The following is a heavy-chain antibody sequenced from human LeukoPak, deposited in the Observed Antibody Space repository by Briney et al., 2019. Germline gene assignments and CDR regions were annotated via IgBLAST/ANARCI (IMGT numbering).Heavy chain of an antibody. Sequence: GGSLRLSCAASGFIFSDYGMHWVRQAPGKGLEWVAVIWYDGSNKYYADSVKGRFTISRDNSKNTLYLQMNSLRAEDTAVYYCARNCYSSGWQYYFDYWGQGTLVTVSS. CDR2: IWYDGSNK. V-gene: IGHV3-33*01. D-gene: IGHD6-19*01. CDR3: ARNCYSSGWQYYFDY. J-gene: IGHJ4*02. CDR1: GFIFSDYG.